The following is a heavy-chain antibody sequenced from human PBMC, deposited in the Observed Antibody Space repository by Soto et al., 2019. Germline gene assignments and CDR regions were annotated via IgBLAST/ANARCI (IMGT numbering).Heavy chain of an antibody. CDR3: ARHFFFWGGPYYYYYGRDV. J-gene: IGHJ6*04. CDR1: GYTFTSYY. Sequence: ASVKVSCKASGYTFTSYYMHWVRQAPGQGLEWMGIINPSGGSTSYAQKFQGRVTMTRDTSTSTVYMELSSLRSEDTAVYYCARHFFFWGGPYYYYYGRDVWGKGTTVTVSS. CDR2: INPSGGST. V-gene: IGHV1-46*01. D-gene: IGHD3-3*01.